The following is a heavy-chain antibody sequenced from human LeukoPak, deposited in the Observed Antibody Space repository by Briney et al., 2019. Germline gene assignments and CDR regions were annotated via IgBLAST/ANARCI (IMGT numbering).Heavy chain of an antibody. J-gene: IGHJ4*02. Sequence: ASVKVSCKPSGYTFTGYYIQWVRQAPGQGLEWMGWINPQSGGTNYAQKFQGRVTMTRDTSISTAYMELSRLRSDDTAVYYCAIIHSYYDSSGYGFDYWGQGTLVTVSS. V-gene: IGHV1-2*02. D-gene: IGHD3-22*01. CDR2: INPQSGGT. CDR1: GYTFTGYY. CDR3: AIIHSYYDSSGYGFDY.